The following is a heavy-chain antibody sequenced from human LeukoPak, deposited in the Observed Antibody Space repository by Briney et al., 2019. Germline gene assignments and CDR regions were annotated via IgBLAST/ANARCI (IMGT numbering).Heavy chain of an antibody. CDR2: ISGSGGNT. V-gene: IGHV3-23*01. D-gene: IGHD3-10*01. CDR3: AKPRRKDYYGSGSYLPYYFDY. J-gene: IGHJ4*02. CDR1: GFTFSNAW. Sequence: GGSLRLSCAASGFTFSNAWMSWVRQAPGKGLEWVSAISGSGGNTYYADSVKGRFTISRDNSKNTLYLQMNSLRAEDTAVYYCAKPRRKDYYGSGSYLPYYFDYWGQGTLVTVSS.